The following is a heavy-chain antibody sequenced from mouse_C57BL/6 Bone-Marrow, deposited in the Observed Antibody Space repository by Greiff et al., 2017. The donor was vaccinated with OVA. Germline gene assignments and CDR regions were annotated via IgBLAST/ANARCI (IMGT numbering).Heavy chain of an antibody. D-gene: IGHD1-1*01. CDR3: ARDADYGSSYDYAIDY. V-gene: IGHV7-1*01. Sequence: EVKLVESGGGLVQSGRSLRLSCATSGFTFSDFYMEWVRQAPGKGLEWIAASRNKDNDDTTEYSASVKGRFIVSRDTSQSFLYLQMNALRAEDTAIYYCARDADYGSSYDYAIDYWGQGTSVTVSS. CDR2: SRNKDNDDTT. J-gene: IGHJ4*01. CDR1: GFTFSDFY.